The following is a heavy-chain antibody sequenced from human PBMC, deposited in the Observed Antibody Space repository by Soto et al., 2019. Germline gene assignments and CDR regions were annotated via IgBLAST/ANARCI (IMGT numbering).Heavy chain of an antibody. V-gene: IGHV1-69*01. CDR3: ASGYYVSSGYSIDY. CDR2: LIVILGTT. Sequence: QVQLVQSGAEVRKPGSSVKVSCQSFGGSFSSYAFSWVRQAPGQGLEWMGGLIVILGTTNYAQKFKGRVTFTADESTSTAYMEVSSLESEDTAIYYCASGYYVSSGYSIDYWGQGTQVTVSS. J-gene: IGHJ4*02. D-gene: IGHD3-22*01. CDR1: GGSFSSYA.